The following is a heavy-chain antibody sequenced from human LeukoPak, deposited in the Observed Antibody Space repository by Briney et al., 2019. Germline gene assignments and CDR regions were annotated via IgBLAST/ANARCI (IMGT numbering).Heavy chain of an antibody. Sequence: GGSLRLSCAASGFTFSHYWMYWVRQGPGTGLVWVSGINTDGSFTNYADSVEGRFTISRDNAKNTVYLQMNSLRAEDTAVYYCARAADYRIDQWGQGTLVTVSS. V-gene: IGHV3-74*01. CDR3: ARAADYRIDQ. J-gene: IGHJ4*02. CDR1: GFTFSHYW. D-gene: IGHD3-16*01. CDR2: INTDGSFT.